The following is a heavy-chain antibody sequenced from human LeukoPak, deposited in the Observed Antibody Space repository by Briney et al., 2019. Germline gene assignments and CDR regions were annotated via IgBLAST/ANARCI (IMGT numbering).Heavy chain of an antibody. Sequence: SVTVSCTASGYTFTSYGISWVRQAPGQGLEWMGWIIPILGIANYAQKFQGRVTITADKSTSTAYMELSSLRSEDTAVYYCARGYDPPTRTWFDPWGQGTLVTVSS. V-gene: IGHV1-69*10. D-gene: IGHD3-3*01. CDR2: IIPILGIA. J-gene: IGHJ5*02. CDR1: GYTFTSYG. CDR3: ARGYDPPTRTWFDP.